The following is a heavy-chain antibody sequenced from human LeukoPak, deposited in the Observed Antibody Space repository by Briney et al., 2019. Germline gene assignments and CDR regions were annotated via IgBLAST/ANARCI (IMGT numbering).Heavy chain of an antibody. CDR3: GRAKLKAYYYDSSGYYFYFDY. J-gene: IGHJ4*02. CDR2: INTNRGST. Sequence: ASLKLSCTASGYTFTGYDMHWVRQAPGQGLEWMGWINTNRGSTNYAQTFQGRVTITRDTSNSTAYMQLSSLRSDDTAVYYCGRAKLKAYYYDSSGYYFYFDYWGQGTLVTVSS. V-gene: IGHV1-2*02. CDR1: GYTFTGYD. D-gene: IGHD3-22*01.